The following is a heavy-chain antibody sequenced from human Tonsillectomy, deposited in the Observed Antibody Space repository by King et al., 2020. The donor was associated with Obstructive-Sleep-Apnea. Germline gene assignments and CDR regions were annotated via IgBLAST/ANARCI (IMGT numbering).Heavy chain of an antibody. J-gene: IGHJ4*02. CDR1: GGSISSGAYY. CDR2: IYYSGST. Sequence: MQLQESGPGLVKPSQTLSLTCTVSGGSISSGAYYWSWIRQHPGKGLEWIGYIYYSGSTYYNPSLTSRVTISVDTSKNQFSLQLSSVTAADTAVYYCARSYYYDSSGPRGGYYFDYWGQGTLVTVSS. CDR3: ARSYYYDSSGPRGGYYFDY. D-gene: IGHD3-22*01. V-gene: IGHV4-31*03.